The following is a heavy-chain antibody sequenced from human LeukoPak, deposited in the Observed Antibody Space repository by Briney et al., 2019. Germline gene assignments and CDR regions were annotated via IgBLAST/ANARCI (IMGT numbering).Heavy chain of an antibody. V-gene: IGHV4-34*01. D-gene: IGHD3-16*02. J-gene: IGHJ4*02. CDR2: INHSGST. CDR3: ARGRIITFGGVIVDY. CDR1: GGSFGGYY. Sequence: SETLSLTCAVYGGSFGGYYWSWIRQPPGKGLEWIGEINHSGSTNYNPSLKSRVTISVDTSKNQFSLKLSSVTAADTAVYYCARGRIITFGGVIVDYWGPGTLVTVSS.